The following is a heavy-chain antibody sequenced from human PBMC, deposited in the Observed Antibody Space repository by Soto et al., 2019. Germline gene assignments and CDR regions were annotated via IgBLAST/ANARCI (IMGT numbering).Heavy chain of an antibody. CDR3: ASWTPLRYSGSYFPYYYYGMDV. CDR1: GYTFTSYA. D-gene: IGHD1-26*01. J-gene: IGHJ6*02. V-gene: IGHV1-3*01. Sequence: ASVKVSCKASGYTFTSYAMHWVRQAPGQRLEWMGWINAGNGNTKYSQKFQGRVTITRDTSASTAYMELSSLRSEDTAVYYCASWTPLRYSGSYFPYYYYGMDVWGQGTTVTVFS. CDR2: INAGNGNT.